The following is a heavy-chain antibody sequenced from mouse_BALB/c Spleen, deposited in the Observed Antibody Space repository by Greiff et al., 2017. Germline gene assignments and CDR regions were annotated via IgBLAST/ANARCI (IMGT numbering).Heavy chain of an antibody. D-gene: IGHD3-1*01. Sequence: QVQLKESGPELVKPGASVKISCKASGYSFTIYYIHWVKQRPGQGLEWIGWIFPGSGNTKYNEKFKGKATLTADTSSSTAYMQLSSLTSEDSAVYFCARGEELGLRFAYWGQGTLVTVSA. V-gene: IGHV1-66*01. CDR1: GYSFTIYY. CDR2: IFPGSGNT. J-gene: IGHJ3*01. CDR3: ARGEELGLRFAY.